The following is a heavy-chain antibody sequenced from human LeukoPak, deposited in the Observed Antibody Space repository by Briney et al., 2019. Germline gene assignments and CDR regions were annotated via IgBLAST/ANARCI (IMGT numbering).Heavy chain of an antibody. V-gene: IGHV3-23*01. J-gene: IGHJ4*02. D-gene: IGHD4-17*01. CDR2: ISGSGGST. CDR1: GFTFSSYA. Sequence: GGSLPLSCAASGFTFSSYAMSWVRQAPGKGLEWVSAISGSGGSTYYADSVKGRFTISRDNSKNTLYLQMNSLRAEDTAVYYCAKDRLKSGDLDYFDYWGQGTLVTVSS. CDR3: AKDRLKSGDLDYFDY.